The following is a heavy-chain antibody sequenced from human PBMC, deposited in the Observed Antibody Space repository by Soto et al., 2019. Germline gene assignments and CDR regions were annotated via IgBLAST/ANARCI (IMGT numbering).Heavy chain of an antibody. CDR1: GGSISSGGYY. V-gene: IGHV4-31*03. D-gene: IGHD2-15*01. CDR2: LYYSGST. CDR3: ARDTQRIYYYGMDV. J-gene: IGHJ6*02. Sequence: QVQLQESGPGLVKPSQTLSLTCTVSGGSISSGGYYWSWIRQHPGKGLEWIGYLYYSGSTYYNPSLKSRVTISVDTSKNQFSLKLSSVTAADTAVYYCARDTQRIYYYGMDVWGQGTTVTVSS.